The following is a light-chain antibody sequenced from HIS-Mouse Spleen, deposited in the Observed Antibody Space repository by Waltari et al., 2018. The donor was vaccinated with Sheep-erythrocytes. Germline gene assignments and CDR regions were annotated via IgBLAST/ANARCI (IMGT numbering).Light chain of an antibody. CDR3: QQSYSTPPLT. CDR1: QSISSY. Sequence: DIQMTQSPSSLSASVGDRVTITCRASQSISSYLNWYQQKPGKAPKVLIYAASRLQSGVPSRFSCSGSGTDFTLTISSLQPEDFATYYCQQSYSTPPLTFGGGTKVEIK. V-gene: IGKV1-39*01. CDR2: AAS. J-gene: IGKJ4*01.